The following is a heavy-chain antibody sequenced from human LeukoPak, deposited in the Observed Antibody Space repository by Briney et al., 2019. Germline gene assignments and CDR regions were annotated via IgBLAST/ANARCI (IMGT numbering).Heavy chain of an antibody. CDR2: INHSGST. J-gene: IGHJ4*02. Sequence: GSLRLSCAASGFTFSSYAMSWVRQAPGKGLEWIGEINHSGSTNYNPSLKSRVTISVDTSKNQFSLKLSSVTAADTAVYYCASVTYYYGSANVYYFDYWGQGTLVTVSS. D-gene: IGHD3-10*01. V-gene: IGHV4-34*01. CDR3: ASVTYYYGSANVYYFDY. CDR1: GFTFSSYA.